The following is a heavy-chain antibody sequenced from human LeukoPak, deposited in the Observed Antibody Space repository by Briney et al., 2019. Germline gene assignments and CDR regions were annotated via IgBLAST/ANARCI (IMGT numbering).Heavy chain of an antibody. J-gene: IGHJ4*02. Sequence: GGSLRLSCAASGFIFSSYNMNWVRQAPGKGLEWVSSISSAGNYLYYADSVKGRFTISRDNAKNSLYLQMNSLRAEDTAVYYCATLGDSSGYYSDYWGQGTLVTVSS. CDR1: GFIFSSYN. CDR3: ATLGDSSGYYSDY. D-gene: IGHD3-22*01. CDR2: ISSAGNYL. V-gene: IGHV3-21*01.